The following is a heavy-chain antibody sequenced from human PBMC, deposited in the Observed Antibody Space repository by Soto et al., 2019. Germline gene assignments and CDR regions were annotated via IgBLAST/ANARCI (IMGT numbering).Heavy chain of an antibody. CDR2: MNPHSGNT. CDR3: WRTTPMNNWFHG. Sequence: TSVKVPCKASGYTLTSYENKWVRQPTGQGLEWMGWMNPHSGNTGYAQRFQGRVTMTRNTSISQAYKDLSSLRSKDTAGYSCWRTTPMNNWFHGRGQG. D-gene: IGHD5-18*01. V-gene: IGHV1-8*01. CDR1: GYTLTSYE. J-gene: IGHJ5*02.